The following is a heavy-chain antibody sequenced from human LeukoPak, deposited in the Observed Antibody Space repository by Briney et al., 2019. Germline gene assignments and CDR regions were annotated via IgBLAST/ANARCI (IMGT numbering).Heavy chain of an antibody. CDR1: GGSISNKY. D-gene: IGHD6-19*01. CDR2: IYTSGST. Sequence: SETLSLTCTVSGGSISNKYWSWIRQPAGKGLEWIGRIYTSGSTNYNPSLKSRVTISVDTSKNQFSLTLSSVTAADTAVYYCARTITVAGKYYFDYWGQGTLVTVSS. CDR3: ARTITVAGKYYFDY. J-gene: IGHJ4*02. V-gene: IGHV4-4*07.